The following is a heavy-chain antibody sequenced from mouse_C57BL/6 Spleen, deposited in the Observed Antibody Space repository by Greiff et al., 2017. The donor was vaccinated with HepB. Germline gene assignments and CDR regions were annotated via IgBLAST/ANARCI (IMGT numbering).Heavy chain of an antibody. CDR1: GYTFTSYW. V-gene: IGHV1-50*01. CDR3: ARGYYGYLYAMDY. CDR2: IDPSDSYT. D-gene: IGHD2-2*01. Sequence: QVHVKQPGAELVKPGASVKLSCKASGYTFTSYWMQRVKQRPGQGLEWIGEIDPSDSYTNYNQKFKGKATLTVDTSSSTAYMQLSSLTSEDSAVYYCARGYYGYLYAMDYWGQGTSVTVSS. J-gene: IGHJ4*01.